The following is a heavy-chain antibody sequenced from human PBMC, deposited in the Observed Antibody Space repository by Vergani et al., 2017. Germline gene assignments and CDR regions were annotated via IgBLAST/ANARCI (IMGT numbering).Heavy chain of an antibody. CDR2: IIPIFGTA. Sequence: QVQLVQSGAEVKKPGSSVKVSCKASGGTFSSYAISWVRQAPGQGLEWMGGIIPIFGTANYAQKFQGRVTITADESTSTAHMELNNLKSEDTAVYYCARDVKGNGYNYGIFDFWGQGTLVIVSS. CDR1: GGTFSSYA. V-gene: IGHV1-69*01. D-gene: IGHD5-24*01. J-gene: IGHJ4*02. CDR3: ARDVKGNGYNYGIFDF.